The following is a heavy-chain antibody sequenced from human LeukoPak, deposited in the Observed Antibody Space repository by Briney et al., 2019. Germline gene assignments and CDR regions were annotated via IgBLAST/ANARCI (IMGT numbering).Heavy chain of an antibody. Sequence: GRSLRLSCAASGFTFSSYWMHWVRQAPGKGLVWVSRINSDGSDTSYADSVKGRFTISRDNAKNTLYLQMNSLRAEDTAAYYCARDPGGGGAKGHNWFDPWGQGTLVTVSS. J-gene: IGHJ5*02. V-gene: IGHV3-74*01. D-gene: IGHD2-21*01. CDR3: ARDPGGGGAKGHNWFDP. CDR1: GFTFSSYW. CDR2: INSDGSDT.